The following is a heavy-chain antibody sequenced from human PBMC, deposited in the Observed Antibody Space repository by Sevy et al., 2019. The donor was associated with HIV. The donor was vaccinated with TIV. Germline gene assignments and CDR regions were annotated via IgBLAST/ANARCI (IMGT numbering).Heavy chain of an antibody. CDR1: GFTFSNYW. CDR2: IKRDGSEK. J-gene: IGHJ6*02. CDR3: ARDCSSANCFWGMDV. D-gene: IGHD2-2*01. V-gene: IGHV3-7*03. Sequence: GGSLRLSCAASGFTFSNYWMSWVRQAPGKGLEWVANIKRDGSEKYYVASVKGLFTISRDNAKTSLYLQMNSLRVEDTAMYYCARDCSSANCFWGMDVWGQGTMVTVSS.